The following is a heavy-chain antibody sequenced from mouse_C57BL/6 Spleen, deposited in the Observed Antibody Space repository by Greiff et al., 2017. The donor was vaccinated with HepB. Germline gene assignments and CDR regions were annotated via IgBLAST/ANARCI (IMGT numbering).Heavy chain of an antibody. D-gene: IGHD1-1*01. J-gene: IGHJ2*01. Sequence: EVQLQQSGAELVKPGASVKLSCTASGFNIKDYYMHWVKQRTEQGLEWIGRIDPEDGETKYAPKFQGKATMTADTSSNTAYRQLSSLTSEYTAVNYCARGSTTVVAYFDDWGQGTTLTVSS. CDR3: ARGSTTVVAYFDD. CDR1: GFNIKDYY. V-gene: IGHV14-2*01. CDR2: IDPEDGET.